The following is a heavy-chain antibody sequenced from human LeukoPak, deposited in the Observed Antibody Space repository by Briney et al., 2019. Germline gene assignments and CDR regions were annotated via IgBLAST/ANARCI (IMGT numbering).Heavy chain of an antibody. D-gene: IGHD3-10*01. Sequence: GGSLRLSCAASGFTFSSSAMSWFRQAPGKGLEWVGFIRSKAYGGTTEYAASVKGRFTISRDDSKSIAYLQMNSLKTEDTAVYYCTRALLWFGELLGHGWGQGTLVTVSS. CDR2: IRSKAYGGTT. CDR1: GFTFSSSA. V-gene: IGHV3-49*03. J-gene: IGHJ4*02. CDR3: TRALLWFGELLGHG.